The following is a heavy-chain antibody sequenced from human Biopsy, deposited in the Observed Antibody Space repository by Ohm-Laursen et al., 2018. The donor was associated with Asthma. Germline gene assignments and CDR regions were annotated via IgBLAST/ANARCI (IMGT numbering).Heavy chain of an antibody. V-gene: IGHV4-59*01. CDR1: GVSIRSYY. CDR2: IHYSGST. D-gene: IGHD2-15*01. CDR3: AGFCSGGNCPDH. J-gene: IGHJ4*02. Sequence: PPGTLSLTCTVSGVSIRSYYWTWIRHPPGKGLEWIGNIHYSGSTYSNPSLKSRVTISVDTSKKQISLRLSSVIAADTAVYYCAGFCSGGNCPDHWGQGTLVTVSS.